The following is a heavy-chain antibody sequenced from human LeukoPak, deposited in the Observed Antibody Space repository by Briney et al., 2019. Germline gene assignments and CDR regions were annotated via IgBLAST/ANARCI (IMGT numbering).Heavy chain of an antibody. CDR2: IREERGQE. V-gene: IGHV3-7*03. D-gene: IGHD5-18*01. Sequence: GGSLRLSCVASGLTVSNHWMSWVRQAPGKGLEWVANIREERGQEYYVDSVKGRFTISKNSAKNSLYLQMNTLRVEDTAMCYCASLDTAKQPLANHWGQGTLVTVSS. J-gene: IGHJ5*02. CDR3: ASLDTAKQPLANH. CDR1: GLTVSNHW.